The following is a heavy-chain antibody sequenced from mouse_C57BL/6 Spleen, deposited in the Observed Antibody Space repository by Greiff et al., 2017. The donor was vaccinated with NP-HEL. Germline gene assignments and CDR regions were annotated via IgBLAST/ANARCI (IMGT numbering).Heavy chain of an antibody. V-gene: IGHV1-72*01. Sequence: QVQLQQPGAELVKPGASVKLSCKASGYTFTSYWMHWVKQRPGRGLEWIGRIYPNSGGTKYNEKFKSKATLTVDKPSSTAYMQLSSLTSEDSAVYYCARDGSSHWYFDVWGTGTTVTVSS. D-gene: IGHD1-1*01. J-gene: IGHJ1*03. CDR1: GYTFTSYW. CDR3: ARDGSSHWYFDV. CDR2: IYPNSGGT.